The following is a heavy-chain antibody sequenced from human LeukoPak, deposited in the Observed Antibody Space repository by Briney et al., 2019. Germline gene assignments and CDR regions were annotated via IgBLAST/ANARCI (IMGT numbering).Heavy chain of an antibody. CDR3: AKVGVGWVAFEY. Sequence: GGSLRPSCAPSGFTLRNFARSWVRRAPGKGLQWFSAIIDSGGGTSYAYSVKGRFTISRDNSKNTLYLQMNSLRAEDTVAYTGAKVGVGWVAFEYWGQGTLVTVSS. V-gene: IGHV3-23*01. J-gene: IGHJ4*02. CDR1: GFTLRNFA. D-gene: IGHD3-16*01. CDR2: IIDSGGGT.